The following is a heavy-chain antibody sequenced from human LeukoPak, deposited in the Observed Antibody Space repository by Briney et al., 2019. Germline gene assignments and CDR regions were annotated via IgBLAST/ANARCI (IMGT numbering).Heavy chain of an antibody. CDR3: ARHFRPDSSGWYGLDY. Sequence: SETLSLTCAVYGESFSDYSWTWIRQPPGKGLEWIGEFHHRGGTRYNPSLKSRVTMSVDTSKNQFSLKLSSVTAADTAVYYCARHFRPDSSGWYGLDYWGQGTLVTVSS. CDR2: FHHRGGT. CDR1: GESFSDYS. J-gene: IGHJ4*02. D-gene: IGHD6-19*01. V-gene: IGHV4-34*01.